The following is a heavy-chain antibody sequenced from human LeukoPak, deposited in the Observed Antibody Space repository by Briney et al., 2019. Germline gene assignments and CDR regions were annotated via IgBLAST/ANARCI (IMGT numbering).Heavy chain of an antibody. D-gene: IGHD3-10*01. CDR1: GFTFSSFD. Sequence: PAGYLRLSCAPSGFTFSSFDMHWVRQPPDKGLEWVAFIKFDGSQKYYADSVRGRFTVSRYNSRNMLYLQLDSLRDDDTAVYFCARRLPDSGRYSPDYWGQGTLVTVSS. V-gene: IGHV3-30*02. CDR2: IKFDGSQK. CDR3: ARRLPDSGRYSPDY. J-gene: IGHJ4*02.